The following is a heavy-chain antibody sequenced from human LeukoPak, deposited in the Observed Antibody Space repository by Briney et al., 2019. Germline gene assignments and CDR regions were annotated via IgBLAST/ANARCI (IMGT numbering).Heavy chain of an antibody. CDR1: GGTFSSYA. CDR2: IIPIFGTA. CDR3: ARGGDYDFWSGYYTESSARLDAFDI. D-gene: IGHD3-3*01. V-gene: IGHV1-69*06. J-gene: IGHJ3*02. Sequence: SVKVSCKASGGTFSSYAISWVRQAPGQGLEWMGGIIPIFGTANYAQKFQGRVTITADKSTSTAYMELSSLRSEDTAVYYCARGGDYDFWSGYYTESSARLDAFDIWGQGTMVTVSS.